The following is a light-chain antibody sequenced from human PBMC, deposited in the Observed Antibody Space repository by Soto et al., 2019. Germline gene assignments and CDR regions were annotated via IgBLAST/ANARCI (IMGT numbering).Light chain of an antibody. CDR2: DVT. Sequence: QSALTQPASVSGSPGQSITLSCTGTSSDVGGYNCVSWYQQYPGKAPKLMIHDVTNRPSGVSNRFSGSKSGSTASLTISGLQAEDEADYYCSSYTSTSCYVFGTGTKVTVL. V-gene: IGLV2-14*01. J-gene: IGLJ1*01. CDR1: SSDVGGYNC. CDR3: SSYTSTSCYV.